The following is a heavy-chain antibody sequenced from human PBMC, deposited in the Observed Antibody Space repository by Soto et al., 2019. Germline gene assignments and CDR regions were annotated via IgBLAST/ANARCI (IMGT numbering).Heavy chain of an antibody. J-gene: IGHJ4*02. V-gene: IGHV1-69*12. CDR2: IIPIFGTA. Sequence: QVQLVQSGAEVKKPGSSVKVSCKASGGTFSSYAISWVRQAPGQGLEWMGGIIPIFGTANYAQKFQGRVTITADESTSTDYMELSSLRSEDTAVYYCVSQYCTNGVCYPFDYWGQGTLVTVSS. D-gene: IGHD2-8*01. CDR1: GGTFSSYA. CDR3: VSQYCTNGVCYPFDY.